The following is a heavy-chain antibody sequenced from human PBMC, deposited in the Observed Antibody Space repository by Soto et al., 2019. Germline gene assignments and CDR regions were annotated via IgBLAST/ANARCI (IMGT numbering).Heavy chain of an antibody. Sequence: QVQLVQSGAKVKKPGASVKVSCKASGYTFTSYTMHWVRQAPGQRLEWMGWINGGNGNTKYSQKFQGRVTFTRDTSASTAYMELSSLRSEDTAVYYCTRLETDYWGQGTLVTVSS. CDR2: INGGNGNT. CDR3: TRLETDY. J-gene: IGHJ4*02. CDR1: GYTFTSYT. V-gene: IGHV1-3*01.